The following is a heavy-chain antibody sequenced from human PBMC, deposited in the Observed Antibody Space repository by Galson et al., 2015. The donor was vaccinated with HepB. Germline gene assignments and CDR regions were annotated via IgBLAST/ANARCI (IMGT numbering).Heavy chain of an antibody. CDR3: ARGSPMGSGYYEYYYYGMDV. D-gene: IGHD3-3*01. J-gene: IGHJ6*02. CDR1: GFTFSSYS. Sequence: SLRLSCAASGFTFSSYSMNWVRQAPGKGLEWVSSISSSSSYIYYADSVKGRFTISRDNAKNSLYLQMNSLRAEDTAVYYCARGSPMGSGYYEYYYYGMDVWGQGTTVTVSS. CDR2: ISSSSSYI. V-gene: IGHV3-21*01.